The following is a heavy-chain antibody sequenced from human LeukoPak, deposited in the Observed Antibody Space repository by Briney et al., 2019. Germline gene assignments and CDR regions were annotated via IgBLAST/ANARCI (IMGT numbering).Heavy chain of an antibody. D-gene: IGHD4-17*01. CDR2: ISSSSSYI. CDR3: ARDYGESRVYYFDY. V-gene: IGHV3-21*01. J-gene: IGHJ4*02. CDR1: GFTFSSYS. Sequence: PGGSLRLSCAASGFTFSSYSMNWVRQAPGKGLEWVSSISSSSSYIYYADSVKGRFTISRDNAKNSLYLQMNSLRAEDTAVYYCARDYGESRVYYFDYWGQGTLVTVSS.